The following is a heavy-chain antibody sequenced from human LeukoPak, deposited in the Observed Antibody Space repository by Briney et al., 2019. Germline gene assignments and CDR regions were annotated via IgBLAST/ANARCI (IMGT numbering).Heavy chain of an antibody. Sequence: ASVKASCKASGYTFTSYDISWVRQATGQGLEWMGWMNPNSGNTGYAQKFQGRVTMTSNTSISTAYMELSSLRSDGTAVYYCARPQNMTGTHDYWGQGTLVTVSS. J-gene: IGHJ4*02. CDR1: GYTFTSYD. D-gene: IGHD1-1*01. CDR3: ARPQNMTGTHDY. V-gene: IGHV1-8*01. CDR2: MNPNSGNT.